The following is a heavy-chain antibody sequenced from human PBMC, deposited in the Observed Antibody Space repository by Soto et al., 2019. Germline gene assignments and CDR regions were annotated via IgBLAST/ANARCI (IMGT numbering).Heavy chain of an antibody. Sequence: SETLSLTCAVYGGSFSGYYWTWIRQPPGTGLEWIGEINHSGSTNYNPSLKSRVTISVDTSKNQFSLKLTSVTAADAAVYYCARDKITGLFDYWGQGTLVTVS. D-gene: IGHD2-8*02. V-gene: IGHV4-34*01. CDR1: GGSFSGYY. CDR2: INHSGST. CDR3: ARDKITGLFDY. J-gene: IGHJ4*02.